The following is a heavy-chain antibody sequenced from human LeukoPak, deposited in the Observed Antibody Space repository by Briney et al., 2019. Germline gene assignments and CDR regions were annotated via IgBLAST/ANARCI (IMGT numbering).Heavy chain of an antibody. CDR1: GVTLSTYA. D-gene: IGHD1-26*01. V-gene: IGHV3-23*01. CDR2: ISGSGVTT. J-gene: IGHJ1*01. CDR3: VKKVVVGATSPYSDFQD. Sequence: PGGSLRLSCAASGVTLSTYAMSWVRQAPGKGLDWVSAISGSGVTTHYAGSVQGRFSISRDNSKNTLYLQMNSLRVEDTALYYCVKKVVVGATSPYSDFQDWGQGTLVTVSS.